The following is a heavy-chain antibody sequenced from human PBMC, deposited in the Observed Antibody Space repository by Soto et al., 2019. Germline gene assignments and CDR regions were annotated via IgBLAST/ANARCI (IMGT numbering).Heavy chain of an antibody. D-gene: IGHD3-9*01. CDR3: AKGRGYYDILTGYIAGYYMDV. V-gene: IGHV3-9*01. Sequence: PGGSLRLSCAASGFTFDDYAMHWVRQAPGKGLEWVSGISWNSGSIGYADSVKGRFTISRDNAKNSLYLQMNSLRAEDTALYYCAKGRGYYDILTGYIAGYYMDVWGKGTTVTVSS. J-gene: IGHJ6*03. CDR1: GFTFDDYA. CDR2: ISWNSGSI.